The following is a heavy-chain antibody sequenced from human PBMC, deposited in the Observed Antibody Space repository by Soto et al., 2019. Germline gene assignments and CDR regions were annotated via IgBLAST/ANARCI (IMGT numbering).Heavy chain of an antibody. V-gene: IGHV3-23*01. CDR1: GFSFSDFA. CDR2: INREGTNT. Sequence: GGSLRLSCAASGFSFSDFAMTWVRQAPGKGLEWVSTINREGTNTHYADSVKGRFTISRDNSKDTLYLEMNSLRAEDTAIYFCAKDPSTGSADFWGQGTLVTVSS. J-gene: IGHJ4*02. D-gene: IGHD3-9*01. CDR3: AKDPSTGSADF.